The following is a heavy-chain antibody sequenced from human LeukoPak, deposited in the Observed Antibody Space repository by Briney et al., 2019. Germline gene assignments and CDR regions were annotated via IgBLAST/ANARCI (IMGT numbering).Heavy chain of an antibody. D-gene: IGHD1-26*01. CDR3: ASNAASGSDAFDI. CDR1: GYTFNSYG. Sequence: GASVKVSCKASGYTFNSYGISWVRQAPGQGLEWMGWISAYNGNTNYAQKLQGRVTMTTDTSTSTAYMELRSLRSDDTAVYYWASNAASGSDAFDIWGQGTMVTVSS. CDR2: ISAYNGNT. J-gene: IGHJ3*02. V-gene: IGHV1-18*01.